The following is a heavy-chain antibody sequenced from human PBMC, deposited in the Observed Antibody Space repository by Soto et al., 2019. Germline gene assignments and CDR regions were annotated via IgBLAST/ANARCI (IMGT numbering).Heavy chain of an antibody. Sequence: QVQLVESGGGLVKPGGSLRLSCAASGFPFSEYYMSWVRQAPGKGLEWISYISPSATTRYYADSVRGRFTVSRDNAKNSLYLQIDSLRAEDTAVYYCARDHPAATAAHASGDYFDYWGQGALVTVSS. V-gene: IGHV3-11*01. J-gene: IGHJ4*02. CDR2: ISPSATTR. D-gene: IGHD6-13*01. CDR3: ARDHPAATAAHASGDYFDY. CDR1: GFPFSEYY.